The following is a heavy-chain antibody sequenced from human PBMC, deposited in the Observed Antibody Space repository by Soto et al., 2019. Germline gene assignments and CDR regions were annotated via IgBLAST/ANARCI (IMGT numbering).Heavy chain of an antibody. CDR2: ISYDGSNK. J-gene: IGHJ3*02. CDR1: GFTFSSYG. CDR3: AKDLTAMTRDAFDI. V-gene: IGHV3-30*18. Sequence: GGSLRLSCAASGFTFSSYGMHWVRQAPGKGLEWVAVISYDGSNKYYADSVKGRFTISRDNSKNTLYLQMNSLRAEDTAVYYCAKDLTAMTRDAFDIWGQGTMVTVSS. D-gene: IGHD5-18*01.